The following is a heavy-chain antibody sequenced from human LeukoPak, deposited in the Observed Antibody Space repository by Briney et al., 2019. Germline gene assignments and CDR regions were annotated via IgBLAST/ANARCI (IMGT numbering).Heavy chain of an antibody. CDR2: INPNSGGT. Sequence: GSSVKVSCKASGGTFSSYAISWVRQAPGQGLEWMGWINPNSGGTNYAQKFQGRVTMTRDTSISAAYMELSRLRSDDTAVYYCARVKEDIVLMVYASFDYWGQGTLVTVSS. CDR3: ARVKEDIVLMVYASFDY. J-gene: IGHJ4*02. CDR1: GGTFSSYA. V-gene: IGHV1-2*02. D-gene: IGHD2-8*01.